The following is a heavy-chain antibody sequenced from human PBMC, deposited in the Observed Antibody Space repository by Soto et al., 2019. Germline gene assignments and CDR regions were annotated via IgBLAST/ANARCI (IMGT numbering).Heavy chain of an antibody. D-gene: IGHD3-10*01. V-gene: IGHV4-59*01. CDR1: GGSIRSYY. Sequence: SETLPLTCTVSGGSIRSYYWSWIRQPPGKGLELIGYVYYSGSTNYNPSLRSRVNISVDTSKNQLSLKMSSVTAADTAVYYCARDPGSWYFDSWGQGILVTVSS. J-gene: IGHJ4*02. CDR2: VYYSGST. CDR3: ARDPGSWYFDS.